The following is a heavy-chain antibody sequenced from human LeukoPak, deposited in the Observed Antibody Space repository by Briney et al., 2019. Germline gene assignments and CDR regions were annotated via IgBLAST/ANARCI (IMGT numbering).Heavy chain of an antibody. CDR1: GYIFSTTW. CDR2: IYPGDSDT. V-gene: IGHV5-51*01. J-gene: IGHJ6*03. CDR3: ARQFEYSSTSYYYYYYMDV. Sequence: GESLKISCKTSGYIFSTTWIGWVRQLPGKGLEWMGIIYPGDSDTRYSPSFQGQVTISADKSISTAYLQWSSLKASDTAMYYCARQFEYSSTSYYYYYYMDVWGKGTTVTVSS. D-gene: IGHD6-6*01.